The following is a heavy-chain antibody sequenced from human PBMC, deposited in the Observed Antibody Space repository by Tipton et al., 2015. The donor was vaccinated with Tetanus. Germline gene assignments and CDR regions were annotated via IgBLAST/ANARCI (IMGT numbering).Heavy chain of an antibody. CDR2: IDPKSGDT. Sequence: QSGAEVKKPGASVRVSCKPSGYTFTNYHVQWVRQAPGQGLEWMGWIDPKSGDTDFAQRFQGRVTMTRDSSISTVYMELSRLRSDDTAVYYCVRHRIGVAPKGQTWFDPWGQGTLVTVSS. CDR3: VRHRIGVAPKGQTWFDP. CDR1: GYTFTNYH. V-gene: IGHV1-2*02. J-gene: IGHJ5*02. D-gene: IGHD2/OR15-2a*01.